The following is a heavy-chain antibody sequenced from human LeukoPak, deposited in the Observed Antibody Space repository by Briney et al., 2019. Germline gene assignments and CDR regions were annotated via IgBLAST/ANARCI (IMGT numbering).Heavy chain of an antibody. J-gene: IGHJ4*02. CDR3: AKPAKTDYADY. Sequence: GGSLRLSCAASGFTFSSYGMNWVRQAPGKGLEWVSAISGSGGNTYYADSVKGRSTISRDNSKNTLYLQMNSLRAEDTALYYCAKPAKTDYADYWGQGTLVTVSS. CDR1: GFTFSSYG. V-gene: IGHV3-23*01. D-gene: IGHD1-14*01. CDR2: ISGSGGNT.